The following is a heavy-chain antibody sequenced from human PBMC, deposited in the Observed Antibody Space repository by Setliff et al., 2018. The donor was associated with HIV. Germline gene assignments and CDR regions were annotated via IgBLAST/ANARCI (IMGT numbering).Heavy chain of an antibody. V-gene: IGHV4-38-2*01. CDR3: VGGLRSRSQGHFDY. Sequence: TSETLSLTCAVSGYSISSGYYWGWIRQPPGRGLEWIGRIYASGKTTFNPSLKSRVRMSVDTSKNQFSLKLTSVTASDTAVYYCVGGLRSRSQGHFDYWGQGTLVTVSS. CDR2: IYASGKT. CDR1: GYSISSGYY. D-gene: IGHD5-12*01. J-gene: IGHJ4*02.